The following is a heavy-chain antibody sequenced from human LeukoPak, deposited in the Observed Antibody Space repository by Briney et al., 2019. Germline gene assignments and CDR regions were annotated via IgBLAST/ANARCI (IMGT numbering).Heavy chain of an antibody. V-gene: IGHV3-21*01. J-gene: IGHJ1*01. CDR1: GFTFSNAW. CDR2: ISSSSNNI. D-gene: IGHD4-23*01. Sequence: PGGSLRLSCAASGFTFSNAWMSWVRQAPGKGLEWVSSISSSSNNIYYADSVKGRFTISRDNGKNSLYLLMNSLRAEDTAVYYCVYGGGYFQHWGQGTLVTVSS. CDR3: VYGGGYFQH.